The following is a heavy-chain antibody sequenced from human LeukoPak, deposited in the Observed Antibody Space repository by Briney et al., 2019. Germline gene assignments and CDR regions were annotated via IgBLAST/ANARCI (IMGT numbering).Heavy chain of an antibody. Sequence: PGGSLRLSCAASGFTFSSYSMNWVRQAPGKGLEWVSSISSSSSYIYYADSVKGRFTISRDNAKNSLYLQMNSLRAEDTAVYYCARGWDSSSWRRAFDIWGQGTMVTVSS. D-gene: IGHD6-13*01. CDR3: ARGWDSSSWRRAFDI. CDR2: ISSSSSYI. V-gene: IGHV3-21*04. J-gene: IGHJ3*02. CDR1: GFTFSSYS.